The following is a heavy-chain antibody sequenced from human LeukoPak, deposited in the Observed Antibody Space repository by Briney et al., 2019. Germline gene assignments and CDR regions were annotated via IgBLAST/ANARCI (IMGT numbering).Heavy chain of an antibody. D-gene: IGHD3-22*01. V-gene: IGHV4-4*07. CDR3: ARSDSSGYYNWFDP. J-gene: IGHJ5*02. Sequence: SETLSLTCTISGGSISSYYWSWIRQPAGKGLEWIGRIYTSGSTNYNPSLKSRVTMSVDTSKNQFSLKLSSVTAADTAVYYWARSDSSGYYNWFDPWGQGTLVTVSS. CDR1: GGSISSYY. CDR2: IYTSGST.